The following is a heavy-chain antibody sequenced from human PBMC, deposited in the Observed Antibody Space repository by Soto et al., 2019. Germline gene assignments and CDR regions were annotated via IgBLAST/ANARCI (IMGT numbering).Heavy chain of an antibody. CDR3: ATYSSLDY. D-gene: IGHD6-13*01. V-gene: IGHV3-53*02. J-gene: IGHJ4*02. CDR1: GFTVSNNY. CDR2: IYSGGST. Sequence: EVQLVETGGGLIQPGGSLRLSCAASGFTVSNNYMSWVRQAPGKGLEWVSLIYSGGSTYYAHSVKGRFTISRDNSKNTLYLQMNSLRAEDTAVYYCATYSSLDYWGQGTLVTVSS.